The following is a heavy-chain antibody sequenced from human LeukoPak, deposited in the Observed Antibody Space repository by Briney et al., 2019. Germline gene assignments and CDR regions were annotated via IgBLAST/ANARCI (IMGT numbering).Heavy chain of an antibody. CDR2: IIPIFGTA. Sequence: SVKVSCKASGGTFSSCAISWVRQAPGQGLEWMGGIIPIFGTANYAQKFQGRVTITADESTSTAYMELSSLRSEDTAVYYCARGSDEGSNTWNWFDPWGQGTLVTVSS. CDR3: ARGSDEGSNTWNWFDP. J-gene: IGHJ5*02. CDR1: GGTFSSCA. D-gene: IGHD1-26*01. V-gene: IGHV1-69*13.